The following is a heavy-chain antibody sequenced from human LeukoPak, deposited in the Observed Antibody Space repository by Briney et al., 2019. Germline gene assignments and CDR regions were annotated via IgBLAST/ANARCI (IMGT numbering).Heavy chain of an antibody. CDR2: ISSNGGST. J-gene: IGHJ2*01. D-gene: IGHD4-23*01. CDR3: ARDLGGPEWYFEL. CDR1: GFTFSSYA. V-gene: IGHV3-64*01. Sequence: GGSLRLYCAASGFTFSSYAMHWVRQAPGKGLEYVSAISSNGGSTYYANSVKGRFTISRDNSKNTLYLQMGSLRAEDMAVYYCARDLGGPEWYFELWGRGTLVTVSS.